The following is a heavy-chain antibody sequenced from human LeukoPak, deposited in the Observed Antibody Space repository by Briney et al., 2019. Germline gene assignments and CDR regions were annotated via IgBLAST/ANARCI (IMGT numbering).Heavy chain of an antibody. CDR2: ISYDGSNK. V-gene: IGHV3-30-3*01. CDR3: ARDHYDFWSGYLGTFNY. D-gene: IGHD3-3*01. Sequence: GGSLRLSCAASGFTFSSYAMHWVRQAPGKGLEWVAVISYDGSNKYYADSVKGRFTISRDNSKNTLYLQMNSLRAEDTAVYYCARDHYDFWSGYLGTFNYWGQGTLVTVSS. J-gene: IGHJ4*02. CDR1: GFTFSSYA.